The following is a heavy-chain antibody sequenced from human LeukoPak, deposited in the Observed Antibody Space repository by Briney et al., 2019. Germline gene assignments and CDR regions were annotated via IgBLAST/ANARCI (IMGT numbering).Heavy chain of an antibody. Sequence: SETLSLTCTVSGGSISSGGYYWSWIRQHPGKGLEWIGYIYYDGSTYYNPSLKSRVTISVDTSKNQFSLKLSSVTAADTAVYYCARLLSSSWYGYNWFDPWGQGTLVTVSS. CDR2: IYYDGST. D-gene: IGHD6-13*01. CDR1: GGSISSGGYY. V-gene: IGHV4-30-4*08. J-gene: IGHJ5*02. CDR3: ARLLSSSWYGYNWFDP.